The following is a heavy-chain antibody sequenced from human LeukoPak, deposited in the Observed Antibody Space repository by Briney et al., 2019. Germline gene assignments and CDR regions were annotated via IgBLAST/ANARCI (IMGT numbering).Heavy chain of an antibody. D-gene: IGHD5-12*01. CDR3: ARGTGSGYDPIDY. CDR2: ISSSSSYI. J-gene: IGHJ4*02. CDR1: GFTFSSYI. V-gene: IGHV3-21*01. Sequence: PGGSLRLSCAASGFTFSSYIMNWVRQAPGKGLEWASSISSSSSYIYYADSVKGRFTISRDNAKNSLYLQMNSLRAEDTAVYYCARGTGSGYDPIDYWGQGTLVTVSS.